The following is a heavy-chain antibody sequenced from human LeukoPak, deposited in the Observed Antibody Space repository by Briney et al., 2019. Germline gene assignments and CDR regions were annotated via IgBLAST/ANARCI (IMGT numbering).Heavy chain of an antibody. V-gene: IGHV4-59*01. CDR3: ARGLGDFWSGDLLHLDY. J-gene: IGHJ4*02. D-gene: IGHD3-3*01. CDR1: GGSISSYY. CDR2: IYYSGST. Sequence: SETLSLTCTVSGGSISSYYWSWLRQPPGKGLEWIGYIYYSGSTNYNPSLKSRVTISVDTSKNQFSLKLSSVTAADTAVYYCARGLGDFWSGDLLHLDYWGQGTLVTVSS.